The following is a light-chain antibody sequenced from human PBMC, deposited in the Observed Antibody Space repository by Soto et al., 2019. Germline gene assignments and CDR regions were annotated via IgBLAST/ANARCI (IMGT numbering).Light chain of an antibody. V-gene: IGLV2-11*01. CDR2: DVS. CDR1: SSDVGGYNY. CDR3: CSYAGSYSYV. J-gene: IGLJ1*01. Sequence: QSVLTQPRSVSGSPGQSVTISCTGTSSDVGGYNYVSWYQQHPDKAPKLMISDVSKRPSGVPDRFSGSKSGNTASLTISGLQAEDEADHYCCSYAGSYSYVFGTGTKV.